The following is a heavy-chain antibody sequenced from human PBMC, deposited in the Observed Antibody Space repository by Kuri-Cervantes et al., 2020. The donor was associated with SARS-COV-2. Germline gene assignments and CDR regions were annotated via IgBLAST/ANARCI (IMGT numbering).Heavy chain of an antibody. V-gene: IGHV4-39*01. J-gene: IGHJ4*02. CDR3: TRHGTGYDFWSGYYGEDY. CDR1: GGSISSSSYY. Sequence: ESLKISCTVSGGSISSSSYYWGWIRQPPGKGLEWIWSIYYSGSTYYNPSLKSRVTISVDTSKNQFSLKLSSVTAADTAVYYCTRHGTGYDFWSGYYGEDYWGQGTLVTVSS. CDR2: IYYSGST. D-gene: IGHD3-3*01.